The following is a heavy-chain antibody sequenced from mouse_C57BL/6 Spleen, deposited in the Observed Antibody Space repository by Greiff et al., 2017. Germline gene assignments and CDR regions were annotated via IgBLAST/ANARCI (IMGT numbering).Heavy chain of an antibody. Sequence: QVQLKQSGPELVKPGASVKISCKASGYTFTGYYINWVKQRPGQGLEWIGWIFPGSGSTYYNEKFKGTAPLTVDKSSSTAYMLLSSLTSEDSAVYFCARDYDYDEEAWFAYWGQGTLVTVSA. CDR3: ARDYDYDEEAWFAY. J-gene: IGHJ3*01. D-gene: IGHD2-4*01. CDR2: IFPGSGST. V-gene: IGHV1-75*01. CDR1: GYTFTGYY.